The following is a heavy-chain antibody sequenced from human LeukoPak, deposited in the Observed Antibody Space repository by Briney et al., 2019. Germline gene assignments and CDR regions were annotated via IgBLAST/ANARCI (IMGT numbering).Heavy chain of an antibody. CDR2: INTDGSST. CDR1: GFTFSSYW. Sequence: GGSLRLSCAASGFTFSSYWMDWVRQAAGKGLVWVSRINTDGSSTRYAASVQGRFTISRDNAKNTLYLQMNSLRAEDTAVYYCARDRVPYYYGSGSYYTIWGQGTLVTVSS. D-gene: IGHD3-10*01. J-gene: IGHJ4*02. CDR3: ARDRVPYYYGSGSYYTI. V-gene: IGHV3-74*01.